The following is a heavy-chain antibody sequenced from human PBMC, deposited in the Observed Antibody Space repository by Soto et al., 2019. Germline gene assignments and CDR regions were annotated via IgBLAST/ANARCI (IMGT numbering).Heavy chain of an antibody. CDR3: ASKRAEIATISSTDV. Sequence: SVRVSCKAFGGNFSSCAISWVRQAPGQGLEWMGGIIPVFGTADYAQEFQGRVTSTAGESTSTAYMELSSLRPEDAAVDYCASKRAEIATISSTDVWGQATTVTVSS. V-gene: IGHV1-69*13. CDR1: GGNFSSCA. J-gene: IGHJ6*02. CDR2: IIPVFGTA. D-gene: IGHD2-21*01.